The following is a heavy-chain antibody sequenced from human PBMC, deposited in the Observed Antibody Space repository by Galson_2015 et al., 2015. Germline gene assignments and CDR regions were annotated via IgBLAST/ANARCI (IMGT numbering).Heavy chain of an antibody. CDR1: GFTFTNSA. Sequence: SVKVSCKASGFTFTNSAVQWVRQARGQRLEWIGWIVVGSGKTNYAQNFQERVTITRDVSTRTAYMELSSLRSEDTAVYYCAAGIIGSGASWGQGTLVTVSS. CDR2: IVVGSGKT. J-gene: IGHJ5*02. D-gene: IGHD1-26*01. V-gene: IGHV1-58*01. CDR3: AAGIIGSGAS.